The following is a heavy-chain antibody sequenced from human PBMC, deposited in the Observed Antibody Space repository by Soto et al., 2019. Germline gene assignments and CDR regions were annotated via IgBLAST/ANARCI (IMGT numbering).Heavy chain of an antibody. D-gene: IGHD3-22*01. Sequence: GGSLRLSCAASGFTFSSYSMNWVRQAPGKGLEWVSYISSSSSSTIYYADSVKGRFTISRDNAKNSLYLQMNSLRAEDTAVYYCAGAYYYDSSGYLNWFDPWGQGTMVTVSS. CDR1: GFTFSSYS. J-gene: IGHJ5*02. V-gene: IGHV3-48*01. CDR3: AGAYYYDSSGYLNWFDP. CDR2: ISSSSSSTI.